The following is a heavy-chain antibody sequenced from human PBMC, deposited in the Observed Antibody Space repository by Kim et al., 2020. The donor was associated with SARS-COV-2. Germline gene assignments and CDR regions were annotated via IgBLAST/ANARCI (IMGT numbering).Heavy chain of an antibody. V-gene: IGHV3-23*01. J-gene: IGHJ3*02. D-gene: IGHD3-10*01. CDR2: ISGSGGST. CDR3: ANWDMVRGEISAFDI. Sequence: GGSLRLSCAASGFTFSSYAMSWVRQAPGKGLECVSAISGSGGSTYYADSVKGRFTISRDNSKNTLYLQMNSLRAEDTAVYYCANWDMVRGEISAFDIWGQGTMVTVSS. CDR1: GFTFSSYA.